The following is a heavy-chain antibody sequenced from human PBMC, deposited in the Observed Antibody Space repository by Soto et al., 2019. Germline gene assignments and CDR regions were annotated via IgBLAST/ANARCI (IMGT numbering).Heavy chain of an antibody. V-gene: IGHV3-9*01. Sequence: EVQLVESGGGLVQPGRSLRLSCAASGFTFDDYAMHWVRQAPGKGLEWVSGISWNSGSIGYADSVKGRFTISRDNGKNSLYLQMNSLRAEDTALYYCAKDIEEQQRGACDIWGQGTMDTVSS. CDR3: AKDIEEQQRGACDI. D-gene: IGHD6-13*01. J-gene: IGHJ3*02. CDR2: ISWNSGSI. CDR1: GFTFDDYA.